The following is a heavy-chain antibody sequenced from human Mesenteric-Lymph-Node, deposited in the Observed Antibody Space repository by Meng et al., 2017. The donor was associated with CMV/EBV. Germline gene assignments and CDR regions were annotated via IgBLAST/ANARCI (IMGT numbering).Heavy chain of an antibody. D-gene: IGHD3-22*01. CDR3: ARVFYDSSGYNFDY. CDR2: INWNGGST. V-gene: IGHV3-20*04. CDR1: GFNFDDYG. Sequence: GESLKISCAVSGFNFDDYGMSWVRQAPGKGLEWVSGINWNGGSTGYADSVKGRFTISRDNAKNSLYLQMNSLRAEDTALYYCARVFYDSSGYNFDYWGQGTLVTVSS. J-gene: IGHJ4*02.